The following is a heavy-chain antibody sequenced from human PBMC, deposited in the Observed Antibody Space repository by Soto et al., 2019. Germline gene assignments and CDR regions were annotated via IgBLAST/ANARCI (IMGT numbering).Heavy chain of an antibody. CDR3: ASSQKGYNWNYFDH. CDR1: GGSISGSYYY. CDR2: VFYTGFT. D-gene: IGHD1-20*01. J-gene: IGHJ4*02. Sequence: SETLSLTCAVSGGSISGSYYYWGWLRQSPGRGPEWIGSVFYTGFTSYNPSLESRVSVSVDTSKHQFSLKVSAVTAADTAVYYCASSQKGYNWNYFDHWGQGALVTVSS. V-gene: IGHV4-39*01.